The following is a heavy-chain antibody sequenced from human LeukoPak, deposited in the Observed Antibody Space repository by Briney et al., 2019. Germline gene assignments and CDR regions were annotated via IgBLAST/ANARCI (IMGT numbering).Heavy chain of an antibody. CDR2: INHSGST. D-gene: IGHD4-17*01. CDR3: ARASKGYGDHLPG. V-gene: IGHV4-34*01. Sequence: PGGSLRLSCAASGFTFSSYAMSWVRQPPGKGLEWIGEINHSGSTNYNPSLKSRVTISVDTSKNQFSLKLSSVTAADTAVYYCARASKGYGDHLPGWGQGTLVTVSS. CDR1: GFTFSSYA. J-gene: IGHJ4*02.